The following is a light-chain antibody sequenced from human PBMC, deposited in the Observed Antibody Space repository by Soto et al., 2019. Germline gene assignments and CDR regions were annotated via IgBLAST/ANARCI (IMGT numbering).Light chain of an antibody. CDR2: EVN. Sequence: QSALIQPASVSGSPGQSITISCTGTSRDVGGSNYVSWYQHHPHRAPKLLIYEVNYRPSGVSSRFSGSKSGNTASLTISGLQAEDEADYYCSSFKGTNSFVFGTGTKVTVL. CDR1: SRDVGGSNY. CDR3: SSFKGTNSFV. V-gene: IGLV2-14*01. J-gene: IGLJ1*01.